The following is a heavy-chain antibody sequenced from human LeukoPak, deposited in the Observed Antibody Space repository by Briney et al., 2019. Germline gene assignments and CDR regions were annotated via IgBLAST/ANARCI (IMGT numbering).Heavy chain of an antibody. V-gene: IGHV1-2*02. D-gene: IGHD6-13*01. Sequence: GASVKVSCKASGYTFTAYYMPWVRQAPGQGLEWMGWINPNTGDTNSAGRFQGRVTMTRDSSISTAYLELSRLTSDDTAVYYWARDMWQQFDWFDPWGQGTLVTVSS. CDR2: INPNTGDT. CDR1: GYTFTAYY. J-gene: IGHJ5*02. CDR3: ARDMWQQFDWFDP.